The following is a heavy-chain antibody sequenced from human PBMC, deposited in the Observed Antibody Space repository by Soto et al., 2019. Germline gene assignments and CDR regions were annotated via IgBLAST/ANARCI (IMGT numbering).Heavy chain of an antibody. V-gene: IGHV5-51*01. Sequence: PGESLKISCKGSGYSFTSYWIGWVRQMPGKGLEWMGIIYPGDSDTRYSPSFQGHVTISADKSISTAYLQWSSLKASDTAMYYCARQGLGEGIVVVHDPPYYYYGMDVWGQGTTVTVSS. CDR3: ARQGLGEGIVVVHDPPYYYYGMDV. J-gene: IGHJ6*02. CDR1: GYSFTSYW. D-gene: IGHD3-22*01. CDR2: IYPGDSDT.